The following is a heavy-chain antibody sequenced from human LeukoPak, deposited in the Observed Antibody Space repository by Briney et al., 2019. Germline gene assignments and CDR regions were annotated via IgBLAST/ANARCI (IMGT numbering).Heavy chain of an antibody. CDR3: AREPRRAIFGVVNKNWFDP. V-gene: IGHV4-39*07. Sequence: SETLSLTCTVSGGSISSSSYYWGWIRQPPGKGLEWIGSIYYSGSTYYNPSLKSRVTISVDTSKNQFSLKLSSVTAADTAVYYCAREPRRAIFGVVNKNWFDPWDQGTLVTVSS. J-gene: IGHJ5*02. CDR2: IYYSGST. D-gene: IGHD3-3*01. CDR1: GGSISSSSYY.